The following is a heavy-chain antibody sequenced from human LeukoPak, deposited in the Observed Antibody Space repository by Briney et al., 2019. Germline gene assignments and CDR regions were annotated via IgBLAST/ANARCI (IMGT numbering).Heavy chain of an antibody. D-gene: IGHD3-22*01. J-gene: IGHJ4*02. CDR2: ISYDGSNK. CDR1: GFTFSSYA. Sequence: GGSLRLSCAASGFTFSSYAMHWVRQAPGKGLEWVAVISYDGSNKYYADSVKGRFTISRDNSKNTLYLQMNSLRAEDTAVYYCARAVTMIAVVPGGDYWGQGTLVTVSS. CDR3: ARAVTMIAVVPGGDY. V-gene: IGHV3-30-3*01.